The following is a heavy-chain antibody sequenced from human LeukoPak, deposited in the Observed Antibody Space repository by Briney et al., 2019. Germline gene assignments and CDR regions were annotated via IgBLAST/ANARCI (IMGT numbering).Heavy chain of an antibody. Sequence: GGSLRLSCAASGFTFSTYAMSWVRRAPGKGLEWVSAISGSGGTTYYADSVKGRFTISRDNSKNTLYLQVNSLRAEDTAVYYCARAYEIVVVITANFDYWGQGTLVTVSS. J-gene: IGHJ4*02. CDR1: GFTFSTYA. CDR2: ISGSGGTT. D-gene: IGHD3-22*01. CDR3: ARAYEIVVVITANFDY. V-gene: IGHV3-23*01.